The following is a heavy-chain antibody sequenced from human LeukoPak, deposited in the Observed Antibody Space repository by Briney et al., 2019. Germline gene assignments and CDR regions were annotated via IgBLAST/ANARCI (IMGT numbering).Heavy chain of an antibody. V-gene: IGHV4-61*08. Sequence: PSETLSLTCTVSGGSISSGDYYWSWIRQPPGKGLEWIGYIYYSGSTNYNPSLKSRVTISVDTSKNQFSLKLSSVTAADTAVYYCARWTTMADLFDYWGQGTLVTVSS. D-gene: IGHD5-24*01. J-gene: IGHJ4*02. CDR3: ARWTTMADLFDY. CDR2: IYYSGST. CDR1: GGSISSGDYY.